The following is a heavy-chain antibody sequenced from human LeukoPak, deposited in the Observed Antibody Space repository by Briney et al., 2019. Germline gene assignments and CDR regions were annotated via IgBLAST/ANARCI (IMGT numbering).Heavy chain of an antibody. J-gene: IGHJ4*02. V-gene: IGHV3-33*01. CDR2: IWYDGSNK. D-gene: IGHD3-3*01. CDR3: ARDDGFWSGYY. CDR1: GFTFSSYG. Sequence: GGSLRLSCAASGFTFSSYGMHWVLQAPGKGLEWVAVIWYDGSNKYYADSVKGRFTISRDNSKNTLYLQMNSLRAEDTAVYYCARDDGFWSGYYWGQGTLVTVSS.